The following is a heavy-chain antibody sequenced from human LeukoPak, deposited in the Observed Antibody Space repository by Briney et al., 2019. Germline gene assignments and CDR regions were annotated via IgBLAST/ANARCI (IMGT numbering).Heavy chain of an antibody. V-gene: IGHV3-53*01. CDR3: VSSNYGGDSEFDY. D-gene: IGHD4-23*01. Sequence: PGGSLRLSCAASGFTVSSNYMSWVRQAPGKGVEWVSVIYSGGSIYYADSVKGRFTISRDNSKNMLYLQMNSLRVEDTAVYYCVSSNYGGDSEFDYWGQGILVTVSS. CDR2: IYSGGSI. CDR1: GFTVSSNY. J-gene: IGHJ4*02.